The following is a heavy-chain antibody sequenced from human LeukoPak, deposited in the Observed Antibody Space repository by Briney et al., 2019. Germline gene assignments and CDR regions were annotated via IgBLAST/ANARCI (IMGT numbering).Heavy chain of an antibody. D-gene: IGHD1-7*01. CDR1: GFSFSSYY. CDR2: IKQDGSQT. CDR3: ARSTWNYDY. J-gene: IGHJ4*02. V-gene: IGHV3-7*01. Sequence: AGSLRLSCTTSGFSFSSYYMTWVRQPPGKGLEWVATIKQDGSQTHYVDSVKGRFTISRDNAKNSLYLQMFSLRAEDTAVYYCARSTWNYDYWGPGTLVIVSS.